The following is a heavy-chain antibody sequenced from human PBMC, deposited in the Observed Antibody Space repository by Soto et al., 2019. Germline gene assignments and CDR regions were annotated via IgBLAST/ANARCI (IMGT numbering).Heavy chain of an antibody. V-gene: IGHV3-30*18. CDR2: ISHAGNSE. CDR3: AKITVRQWLLSRYLDY. CDR1: GFSLSDCG. J-gene: IGHJ4*02. Sequence: GGSLRLSCVVSGFSLSDCGMHWVRQAPGKGPEWVAMISHAGNSEYYLDSVKGRFTISRDTSQNTLYLEMNSLRAEDTAIYYCAKITVRQWLLSRYLDYWGQGSPVTVSS. D-gene: IGHD3-3*01.